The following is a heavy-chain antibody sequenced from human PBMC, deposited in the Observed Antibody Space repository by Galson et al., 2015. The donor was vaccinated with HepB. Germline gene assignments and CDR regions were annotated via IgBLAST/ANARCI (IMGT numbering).Heavy chain of an antibody. CDR1: GGSLSGYY. Sequence: ETLSLTCGVRGGSLSGYYWSWIRQPPGKGLEWLGEVHHSGTTNYNPSLKSRIALSVDTSNNQFSLKLKSVAAADTAIYYCAREHSRGYGLDVWGQGTPVTVSS. D-gene: IGHD3-22*01. V-gene: IGHV4-34*01. CDR3: AREHSRGYGLDV. CDR2: VHHSGTT. J-gene: IGHJ6*02.